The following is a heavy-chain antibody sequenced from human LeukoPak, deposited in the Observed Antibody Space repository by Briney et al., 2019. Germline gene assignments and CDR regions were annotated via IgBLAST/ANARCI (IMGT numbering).Heavy chain of an antibody. J-gene: IGHJ4*02. CDR2: ISSSGGST. Sequence: GGSLRLSCAASGFTFSSYAMSWVRQAPGKGLEWVSAISSSGGSTYYADSVKGRFTISRDNSKNTLYLQMNSLRAEDTAVYYCAKDAVSGGGDFHPPFDYWGQGTLVTVSS. CDR1: GFTFSSYA. D-gene: IGHD2-21*02. V-gene: IGHV3-23*01. CDR3: AKDAVSGGGDFHPPFDY.